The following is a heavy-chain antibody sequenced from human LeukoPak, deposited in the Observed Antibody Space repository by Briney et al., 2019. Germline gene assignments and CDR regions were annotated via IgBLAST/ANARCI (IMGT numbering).Heavy chain of an antibody. CDR1: GGSISSYY. D-gene: IGHD2-2*01. V-gene: IGHV3-11*04. CDR2: ISSSGSTV. J-gene: IGHJ6*03. CDR3: ARGYCSSTSCWIYYYYMDV. Sequence: LSLTCTVSGGSISSYYMSWIRQAPGKGLEWVSYISSSGSTVYYADSVKGRFTISRDNAKNSLYLQMNSLRAEDTAVYYCARGYCSSTSCWIYYYYMDVWGKGTTVTVSS.